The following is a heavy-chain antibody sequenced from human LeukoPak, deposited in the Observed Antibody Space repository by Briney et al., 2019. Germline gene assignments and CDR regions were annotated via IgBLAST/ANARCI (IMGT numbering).Heavy chain of an antibody. CDR1: GFTLSSYS. Sequence: NPGGSLRLSCAASGFTLSSYSMNWVRQAPGKGLEWVSSISSSSSYIYYADSVKGRFTISRDNAKNSLCLQLNSLRAEDTAVYYCARAEGDYLNYYGTDVWGQGTTVTVSS. D-gene: IGHD4-17*01. J-gene: IGHJ6*02. CDR3: ARAEGDYLNYYGTDV. V-gene: IGHV3-21*01. CDR2: ISSSSSYI.